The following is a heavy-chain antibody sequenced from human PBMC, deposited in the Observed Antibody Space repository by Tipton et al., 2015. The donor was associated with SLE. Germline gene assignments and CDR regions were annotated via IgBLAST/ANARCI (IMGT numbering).Heavy chain of an antibody. CDR2: IYYSGST. J-gene: IGHJ4*02. D-gene: IGHD3-10*01. Sequence: TLSLTCTVSGGSISSSSYYWGWIRQPPGKGLEWIGSIYYSGSTYYNPSLKSPVTMSVDTSKNQFSLKMSSVTAADTAIYYCARQDEFGVFDSWGQGTPVIVSS. CDR1: GGSISSSSYY. CDR3: ARQDEFGVFDS. V-gene: IGHV4-39*01.